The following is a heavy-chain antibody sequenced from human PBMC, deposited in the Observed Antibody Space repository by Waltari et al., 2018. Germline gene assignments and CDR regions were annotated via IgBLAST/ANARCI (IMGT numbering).Heavy chain of an antibody. CDR3: ARAGSGWSHWYFDL. Sequence: QVQLVQSGAEVKKPGSSVKVSCKASGGTFSSYTISWVRQAPGQGLEWMGRIIPRLGIANYAQKFQGRVTITADKSTSTAYMELSSLRSEDTAVYYCARAGSGWSHWYFDLWGRGTLVTVSS. CDR1: GGTFSSYT. J-gene: IGHJ2*01. D-gene: IGHD6-19*01. CDR2: IIPRLGIA. V-gene: IGHV1-69*02.